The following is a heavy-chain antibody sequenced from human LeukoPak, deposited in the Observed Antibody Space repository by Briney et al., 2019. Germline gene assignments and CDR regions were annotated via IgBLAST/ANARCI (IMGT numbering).Heavy chain of an antibody. D-gene: IGHD4-17*01. CDR2: INHSGST. CDR3: ASGYAHY. J-gene: IGHJ4*02. CDR1: GGSISSYY. Sequence: SETLSLTCTVSGGSISSYYWSWIRQPPGKGLEWIGEINHSGSTNYNPSLKSRVTISVDTSKNQFSLKLSSVTAADTAVYYCASGYAHYWGQGTLVTVSS. V-gene: IGHV4-34*01.